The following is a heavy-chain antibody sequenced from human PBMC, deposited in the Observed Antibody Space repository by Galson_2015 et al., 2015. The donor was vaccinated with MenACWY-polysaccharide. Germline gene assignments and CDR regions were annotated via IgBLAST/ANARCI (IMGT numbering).Heavy chain of an antibody. D-gene: IGHD2-21*01. J-gene: IGHJ6*03. CDR1: CGGINNNF. V-gene: IGHV4-59*13. CDR2: IYYSGET. CDR3: ARTLSHRDHSYHYMDV. Sequence: PSPPSGVSCGGINNNFWRWGPPSPGRGLGGGGGIYYSGETNYNASLKSRVTISTNNSQNPLSLRLNSVTAADTAMYYCARTLSHRDHSYHYMDVWGKGTTVIVSS.